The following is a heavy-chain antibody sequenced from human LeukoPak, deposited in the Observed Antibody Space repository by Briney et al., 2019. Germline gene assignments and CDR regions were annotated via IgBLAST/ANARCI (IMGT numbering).Heavy chain of an antibody. CDR2: ISYDGSNK. V-gene: IGHV3-30*18. J-gene: IGHJ4*02. D-gene: IGHD6-19*01. CDR3: AKPAMGSGWYYDY. Sequence: GGSLRLSCAASGFTFSSYGMHWVRQAPGKGLEWVAVISYDGSNKYYADSVKGRFTISRDNSKNTLYLQMNSLRAEDTAVYYCAKPAMGSGWYYDYWGQGTLVTVSS. CDR1: GFTFSSYG.